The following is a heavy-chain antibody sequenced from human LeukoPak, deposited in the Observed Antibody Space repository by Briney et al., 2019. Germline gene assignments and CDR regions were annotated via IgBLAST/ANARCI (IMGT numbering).Heavy chain of an antibody. Sequence: ASVKVSCKASGGTFSSYAISWVRRAPGQGLEWMGRIIPIFGTANYAQKFQGRVTITTDESTSTAYMELSSLRSEDTAVYYCARDRVVAANYYYYMDVWGKGTTVTVSS. CDR1: GGTFSSYA. CDR3: ARDRVVAANYYYYMDV. D-gene: IGHD2-15*01. J-gene: IGHJ6*03. V-gene: IGHV1-69*05. CDR2: IIPIFGTA.